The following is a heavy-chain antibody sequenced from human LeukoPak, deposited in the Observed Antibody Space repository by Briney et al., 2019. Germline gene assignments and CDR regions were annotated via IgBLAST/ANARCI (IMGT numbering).Heavy chain of an antibody. CDR2: INHSGST. V-gene: IGHV4-34*01. J-gene: IGHJ4*02. D-gene: IGHD3-10*01. CDR1: GGSLSGYY. CDR3: ARVSGSRSYP. Sequence: SETLSLTCAVYGGSLSGYYWSWIRQPPGKGLEWIGEINHSGSTNYNPSLKSRATISVDTSKNQFSLKLSSVTAADTAVYYCARVSGSRSYPWSQGTLVTVSS.